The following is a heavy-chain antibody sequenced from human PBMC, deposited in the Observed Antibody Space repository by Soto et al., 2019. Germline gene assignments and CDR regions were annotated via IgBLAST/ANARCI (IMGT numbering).Heavy chain of an antibody. D-gene: IGHD3-3*01. CDR3: ARGGYYTFWNGSIGTY. Sequence: QLPLVESGGGVVQPGKSLRVSCAASQFTFSSFTMHWVRQAPGKGLEWVAVISNDGRNKFYADSVKGRFTISRDNSKNTPFLQMNSLTAEDTAVYYCARGGYYTFWNGSIGTYWGQGTLVTVSS. CDR1: QFTFSSFT. CDR2: ISNDGRNK. J-gene: IGHJ4*02. V-gene: IGHV3-30-3*01.